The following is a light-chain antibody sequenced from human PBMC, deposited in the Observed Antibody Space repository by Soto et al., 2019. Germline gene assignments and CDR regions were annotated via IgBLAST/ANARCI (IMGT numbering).Light chain of an antibody. V-gene: IGLV1-40*01. Sequence: QSVLTQPPSVSGAPGQRVTISCTGRGSNIGAGFDVHWYQQLPGTAPKLLIYDNSNRPSGVPDRFSGSKSGTSASLAITGLQAEDEADYYCQSYDSSLSAYVFGTGTKVTVL. J-gene: IGLJ1*01. CDR3: QSYDSSLSAYV. CDR1: GSNIGAGFD. CDR2: DNS.